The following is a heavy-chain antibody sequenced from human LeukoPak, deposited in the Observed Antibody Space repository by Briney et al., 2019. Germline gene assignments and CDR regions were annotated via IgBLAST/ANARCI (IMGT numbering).Heavy chain of an antibody. CDR1: GGTFSSYA. D-gene: IGHD3-10*01. V-gene: IGHV1-2*02. CDR3: ARHTLYGSGSYYVYYFDY. CDR2: INPNSGGT. Sequence: GASVKVSCKASGGTFSSYAISWVRQAPGQGLEWMGWINPNSGGTNYAQKFQGRVTMTRDTSISTAYMELRSLRSDDTAVYYCARHTLYGSGSYYVYYFDYWGQGTLVTVSS. J-gene: IGHJ4*02.